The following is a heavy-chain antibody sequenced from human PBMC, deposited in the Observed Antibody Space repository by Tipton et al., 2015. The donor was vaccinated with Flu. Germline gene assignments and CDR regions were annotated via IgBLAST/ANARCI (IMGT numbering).Heavy chain of an antibody. CDR2: IHYSGSP. Sequence: TLSLTCTVSGDSMRSDYFWAWIRQAPGKGLEWIGNIHYSGSPHYNPSLKSRVTITVDTSKNQFSLRLSSMSAADTAVYYCARARAPYYYYAMDVWGQGITVTVSS. J-gene: IGHJ6*02. V-gene: IGHV4-38-2*02. CDR1: GDSMRSDYF. CDR3: ARARAPYYYYAMDV.